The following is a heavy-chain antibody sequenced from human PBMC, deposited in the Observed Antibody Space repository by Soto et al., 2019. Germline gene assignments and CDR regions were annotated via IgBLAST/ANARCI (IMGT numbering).Heavy chain of an antibody. CDR1: GFSLTTAGVG. Sequence: QITLKESGPTLVKPTQTLTLTCTFSGFSLTTAGVGVDWIRQPPGKALEWLGLIYWNDEKRYRPSLQSRLTITKDAARNQVVLTMTNIDRVDKDTYYCARRTTVTSALHWGQVTLVTVSS. CDR3: ARRTTVTSALH. V-gene: IGHV2-5*01. D-gene: IGHD4-4*01. CDR2: IYWNDEK. J-gene: IGHJ4*02.